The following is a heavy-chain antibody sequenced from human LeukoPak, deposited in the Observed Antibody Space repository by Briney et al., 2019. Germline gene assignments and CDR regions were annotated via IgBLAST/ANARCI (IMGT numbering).Heavy chain of an antibody. CDR2: IGKNQ. CDR1: RFSLGNFV. J-gene: IGHJ4*02. V-gene: IGHV3-23*01. Sequence: GESLRLSCAPSRFSLGNFVMSWVRQAPGKGLEWVATIGKNQYYADSVKGRFTISKDNSKNMMYLQMDSLGVDDTAIYYCAKGSNSVYDNWGQGTLVTVSA. CDR3: AKGSNSVYDN. D-gene: IGHD5/OR15-5a*01.